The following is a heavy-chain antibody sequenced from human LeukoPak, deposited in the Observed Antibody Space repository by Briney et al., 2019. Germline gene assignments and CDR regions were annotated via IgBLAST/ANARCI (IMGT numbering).Heavy chain of an antibody. D-gene: IGHD3-10*01. CDR2: ISYDGSNK. V-gene: IGHV3-30*18. J-gene: IGHJ4*02. CDR3: AKGRITMVRGEIDY. Sequence: GGSLRLSCAASGFTFSSYGMHWVRQAPGKGPEWVAVISYDGSNKYYADSVKGRFTISRDNSKNTLYLQMNSLRAEDTAVYYCAKGRITMVRGEIDYWGQGTLVTVSS. CDR1: GFTFSSYG.